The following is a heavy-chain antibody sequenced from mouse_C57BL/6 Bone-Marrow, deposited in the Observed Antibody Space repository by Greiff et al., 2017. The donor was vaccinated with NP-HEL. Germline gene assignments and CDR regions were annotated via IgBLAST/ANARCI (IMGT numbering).Heavy chain of an antibody. Sequence: QVQLKESGAELARPGASVKLSCKASGYTFTSYGISWVKQRTGQGLEWIGEIYPRSGNTYYNEKFKGKATLTADKSSSTAYMELRSLTSEDSAVYFCARPFITTVVARFRCAYWGQGTLVTVSA. CDR2: IYPRSGNT. J-gene: IGHJ3*01. CDR1: GYTFTSYG. V-gene: IGHV1-81*01. CDR3: ARPFITTVVARFRCAY. D-gene: IGHD1-1*01.